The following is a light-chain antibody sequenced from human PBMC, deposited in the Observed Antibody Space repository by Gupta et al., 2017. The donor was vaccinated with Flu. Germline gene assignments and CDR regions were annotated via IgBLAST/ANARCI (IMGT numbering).Light chain of an antibody. Sequence: SVLPQPPSASGPPGQRVTISCSGRSSNIGSNYVYWYQQLPGTAPKLLIYRNNQRPSGVPDRFSGSKSGTSASLAISGLRAEDEADYYCAAWDDSRSGVVFGGGTKLTVL. CDR1: SSNIGSNY. J-gene: IGLJ2*01. CDR3: AAWDDSRSGVV. CDR2: RNN. V-gene: IGLV1-47*01.